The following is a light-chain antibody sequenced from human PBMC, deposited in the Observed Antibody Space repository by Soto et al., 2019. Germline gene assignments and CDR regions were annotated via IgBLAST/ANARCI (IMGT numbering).Light chain of an antibody. Sequence: QSALTQPASVSGSPGQSITIFCTRSSSDVGSYTFVSWYQHHPGKAPKVMIYEATKRPSGVSHRFSGSKSGNTASLTISGLQAEDEGEYYCCSYAGSMTWVFGGGTKLTVL. V-gene: IGLV2-23*01. CDR1: SSDVGSYTF. J-gene: IGLJ3*02. CDR2: EAT. CDR3: CSYAGSMTWV.